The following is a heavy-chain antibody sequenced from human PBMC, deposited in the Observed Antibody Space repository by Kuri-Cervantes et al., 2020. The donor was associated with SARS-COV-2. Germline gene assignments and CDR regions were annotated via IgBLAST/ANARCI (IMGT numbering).Heavy chain of an antibody. CDR2: IDNSGAIT. Sequence: GESLKISCAASGFTFSSYEMNWVRQAPGRGLEWVSAIDNSGAITQYADFVKGRFTISRDNSKSTVYLQVNSLRAEDTAVYYCAKAGPNFLDYWGQGTLVTVSS. J-gene: IGHJ4*02. CDR1: GFTFSSYE. V-gene: IGHV3-23*01. CDR3: AKAGPNFLDY.